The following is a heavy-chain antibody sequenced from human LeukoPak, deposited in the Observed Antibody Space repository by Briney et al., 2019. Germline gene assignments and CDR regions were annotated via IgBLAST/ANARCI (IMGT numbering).Heavy chain of an antibody. D-gene: IGHD3-22*01. Sequence: PGGSLRLSCAASGFTLDDYAMHWVRHAPGKGLEWVSLISWDGGSTYYADSVKGRFTISRDNSKNSLYLQMNSLRAQDTALYYCAKDFYDSSGYYLDYWGQGTLVTVSS. CDR1: GFTLDDYA. V-gene: IGHV3-43D*03. CDR3: AKDFYDSSGYYLDY. CDR2: ISWDGGST. J-gene: IGHJ4*02.